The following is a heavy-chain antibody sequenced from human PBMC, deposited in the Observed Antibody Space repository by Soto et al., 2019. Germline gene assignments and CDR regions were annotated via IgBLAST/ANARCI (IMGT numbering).Heavy chain of an antibody. J-gene: IGHJ5*02. CDR2: IYYSGST. Sequence: PLSLTCTVSGGSISSGGYYWSWIRQHPGKGLEWIGYIYYSGSTYYNPSLKSRVTISVDTSKNQFSLKLSSVTAADTAVYYCARVLPYCTNGVCSAPKRWFDPWGQGTLVTVS. CDR1: GGSISSGGYY. D-gene: IGHD2-8*01. CDR3: ARVLPYCTNGVCSAPKRWFDP. V-gene: IGHV4-31*03.